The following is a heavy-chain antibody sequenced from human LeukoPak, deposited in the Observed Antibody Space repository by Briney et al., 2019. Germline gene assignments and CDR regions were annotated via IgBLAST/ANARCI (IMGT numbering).Heavy chain of an antibody. CDR2: INQDGSEK. CDR1: GFTFSRYA. D-gene: IGHD2-21*01. CDR3: ARGPFVVIAY. J-gene: IGHJ4*02. Sequence: PGGSLRLSCAASGFTFSRYAMSWVRQAPGKGLEWVANINQDGSEKYYVDSVKGRFTISRDNAKNSLYLQMSSMRAEDTAVYYCARGPFVVIAYWGQATPVTVSS. V-gene: IGHV3-7*01.